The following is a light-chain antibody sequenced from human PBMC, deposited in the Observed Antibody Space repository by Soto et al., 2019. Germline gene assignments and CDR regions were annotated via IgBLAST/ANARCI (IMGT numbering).Light chain of an antibody. CDR1: SSDIGGYNY. J-gene: IGLJ1*01. CDR2: EVT. CDR3: SSYTSRSTLYV. Sequence: QSVLTQPASVSGSPGQSITVSCTGTSSDIGGYNYVSWYQQHPGKAPKLLVYEVTNRPSGVSDRFSGSKSGNPASLTISGLQADDEGYYYCSSYTSRSTLYVFGTGTKLTVL. V-gene: IGLV2-14*01.